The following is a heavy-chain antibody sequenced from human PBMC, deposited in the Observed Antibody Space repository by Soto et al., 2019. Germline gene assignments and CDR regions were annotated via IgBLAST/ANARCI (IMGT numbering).Heavy chain of an antibody. D-gene: IGHD1-1*01. V-gene: IGHV1-18*01. CDR2: ISGYNGKT. CDR1: GYTFSMSG. J-gene: IGHJ6*02. CDR3: AREEPRPYYYYGMDD. Sequence: QVQLVQSGAEVKKPGASVKVSCKSSGYTFSMSGISWVRQAPGQGLEWMGGISGYNGKTNYEQKFKSRVTMTTDTSTNMAYMELRSLRSDDTAVYYCAREEPRPYYYYGMDDWGQGTTVTVSS.